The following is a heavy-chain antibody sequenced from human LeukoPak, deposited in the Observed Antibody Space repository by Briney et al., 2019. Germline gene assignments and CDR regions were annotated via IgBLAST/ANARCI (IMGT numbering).Heavy chain of an antibody. J-gene: IGHJ4*02. CDR3: ARVAVAGGGYFDY. CDR2: CRQKANGYTT. Sequence: GGSLRLSCAASGFTFSNHHMDWVRQAPGKGLEWVGRCRQKANGYTTVYAASVIGRFSVSRDESSNSLYLQMNSLKTEDTAVYYCARVAVAGGGYFDYWGQGALVTVSS. D-gene: IGHD6-19*01. V-gene: IGHV3-72*01. CDR1: GFTFSNHH.